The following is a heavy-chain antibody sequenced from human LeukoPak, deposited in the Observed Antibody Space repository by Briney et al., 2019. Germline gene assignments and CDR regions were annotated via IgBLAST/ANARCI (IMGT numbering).Heavy chain of an antibody. Sequence: PSETLSLTCTVSGGSISTYYWSWIRQPPGKGLEWIGYIYYSGSTNYNPSLKSRVTISVDTSKNQFSLKLSSVTAADTAVYYCAKGIVGASQRIDYWGQGTLVTVSS. J-gene: IGHJ4*02. D-gene: IGHD1-26*01. CDR3: AKGIVGASQRIDY. V-gene: IGHV4-59*01. CDR2: IYYSGST. CDR1: GGSISTYY.